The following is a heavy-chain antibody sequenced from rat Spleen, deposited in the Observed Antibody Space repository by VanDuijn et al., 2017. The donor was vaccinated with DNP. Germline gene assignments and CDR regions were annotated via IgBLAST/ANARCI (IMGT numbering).Heavy chain of an antibody. D-gene: IGHD5-1*01. J-gene: IGHJ2*01. CDR1: GYSITTNHK. V-gene: IGHV3-3*01. CDR2: INHAGST. Sequence: EVQLQESGPGLVEPSQSLSLTCSVTGYSITTNHKWTWIRKFPGNELEWMGYINHAGSTYYNPSLKSRFSITRDTSKNQFFLQVNSVRNEETATYYCAIQLGVFDYWGQGVTVMVSS. CDR3: AIQLGVFDY.